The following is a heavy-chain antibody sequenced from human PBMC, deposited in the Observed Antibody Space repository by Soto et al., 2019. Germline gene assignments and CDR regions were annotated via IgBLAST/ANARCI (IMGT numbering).Heavy chain of an antibody. V-gene: IGHV1-69*01. CDR1: GGTFSSYA. J-gene: IGHJ6*02. CDR3: ARNHGSLVPAATGGYFYYGLDV. D-gene: IGHD2-2*01. Sequence: QVQLVQSGAEVKKPGSSVKVSCNASGGTFSSYALSWVRQAPGQGLEWMGGIIPRFGTANYAQKLQGRVTITADESTSTGYMELSSLRSEDTAVYYCARNHGSLVPAATGGYFYYGLDVWGQGTTVIVSS. CDR2: IIPRFGTA.